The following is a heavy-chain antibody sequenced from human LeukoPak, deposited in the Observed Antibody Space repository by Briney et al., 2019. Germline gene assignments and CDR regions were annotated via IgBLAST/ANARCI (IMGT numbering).Heavy chain of an antibody. V-gene: IGHV1-8*01. CDR1: GYTFTSCD. Sequence: ASVKVSCKASGYTFTSCDINWVRQATGQGLEWMGWMNPNSGNTGYAQKFQGRVTMTRNTSISTAYMELSSLRAEDTAVYYCAKGDTTWELPHDDWGQGTLVTVSS. D-gene: IGHD1-26*01. J-gene: IGHJ4*02. CDR2: MNPNSGNT. CDR3: AKGDTTWELPHDD.